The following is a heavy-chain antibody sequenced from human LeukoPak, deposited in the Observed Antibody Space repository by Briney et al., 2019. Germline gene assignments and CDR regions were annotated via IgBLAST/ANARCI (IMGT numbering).Heavy chain of an antibody. Sequence: SETLSLTCTVSGGSIRSSYYYWGWIRQPPGKGLEWIGEINHSGSTNYNPSLKSRVTISVDTSKNQFSLKLSSVTAADTAVYYCARIAEYSSSWYVGYWGQGTLVTVSS. D-gene: IGHD6-13*01. CDR3: ARIAEYSSSWYVGY. CDR2: INHSGST. V-gene: IGHV4-39*07. CDR1: GGSIRSSYYY. J-gene: IGHJ4*02.